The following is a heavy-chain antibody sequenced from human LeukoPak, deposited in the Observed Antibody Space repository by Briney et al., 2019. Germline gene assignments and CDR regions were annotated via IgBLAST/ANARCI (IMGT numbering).Heavy chain of an antibody. Sequence: GGSLRLSCAASGFTFSDYYMSWIRQAPGKGLEWVSYISSSGSTIYYADSVKGRFTISRDNAKNSLYLQMNSLRAEDTAVYYCARHHDDVDSWFDPWGQGTLVTVSS. V-gene: IGHV3-11*01. D-gene: IGHD1-1*01. J-gene: IGHJ5*02. CDR1: GFTFSDYY. CDR3: ARHHDDVDSWFDP. CDR2: ISSSGSTI.